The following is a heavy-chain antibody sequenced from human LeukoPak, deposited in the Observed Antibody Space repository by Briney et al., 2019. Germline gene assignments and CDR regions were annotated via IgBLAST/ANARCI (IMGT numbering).Heavy chain of an antibody. J-gene: IGHJ4*02. CDR2: ISTSGDRT. CDR1: GFTFSTYA. D-gene: IGHD1-26*01. V-gene: IGHV3-23*01. CDR3: ARSAVGTSCCTAVDY. Sequence: GPLRLSCAASGFTFSTYAMTWVRQAPGKGLEWVSGISTSGDRTYYADSVKGRFTISRDNSKNTLYLQMNSLRAEDTAEYYCARSAVGTSCCTAVDYWGQGTLVTVSS.